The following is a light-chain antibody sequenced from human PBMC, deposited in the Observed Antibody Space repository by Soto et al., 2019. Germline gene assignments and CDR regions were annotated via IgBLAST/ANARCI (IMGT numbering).Light chain of an antibody. V-gene: IGLV1-47*01. J-gene: IGLJ2*01. CDR1: SSNIGSNY. CDR2: RNN. Sequence: QSALTQPPSASGTPGQRVTISCSGSSSNIGSNYVYWYQQLPGTAPKLLTYRNNQRPSGVPDRFSGSKSGTSASLAISGLRSEDEADYYCAAWDDSLSGGVFGGGTKLTVL. CDR3: AAWDDSLSGGV.